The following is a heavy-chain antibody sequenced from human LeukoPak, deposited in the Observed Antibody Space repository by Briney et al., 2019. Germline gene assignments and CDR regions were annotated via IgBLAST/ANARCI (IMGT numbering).Heavy chain of an antibody. CDR3: TTDAFVVVPAAIRDY. V-gene: IGHV3-15*01. J-gene: IGHJ4*02. CDR2: IKSKTDGGTT. Sequence: PGGSLRPSCAASGFTFSNAWMSWVRQAPGKGLEWVGRIKSKTDGGTTDYAAPVKGRFTISRDDSKNTLYLQMNSLKTEDTAVYYCTTDAFVVVPAAIRDYWGQGTLVTVSS. D-gene: IGHD2-2*02. CDR1: GFTFSNAW.